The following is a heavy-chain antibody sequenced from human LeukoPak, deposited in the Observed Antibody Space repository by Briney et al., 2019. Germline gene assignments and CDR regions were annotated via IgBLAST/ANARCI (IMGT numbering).Heavy chain of an antibody. Sequence: SETLSLTCTVSGGSISSTGHYWGWIRQPPGKGLEWIASIYYSGTTYYNPSLRSRVTMSVDTSKNQFSLKLTSVTAADTAVYYCARHNDPGHAFDIWGQGTMVTVSS. D-gene: IGHD1-1*01. J-gene: IGHJ3*02. CDR3: ARHNDPGHAFDI. CDR1: GGSISSTGHY. CDR2: IYYSGTT. V-gene: IGHV4-39*01.